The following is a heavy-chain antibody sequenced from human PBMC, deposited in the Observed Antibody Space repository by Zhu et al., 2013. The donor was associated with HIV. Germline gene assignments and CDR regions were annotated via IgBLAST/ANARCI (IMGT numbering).Heavy chain of an antibody. CDR2: INPNSGGT. V-gene: IGHV1-2*02. Sequence: QVQLVQSGAEVKKPGASVKVSCKASGYTFTGYYMHWVRQAPGQGLEWMGWINPNSGGTNYAQKFQGRVTMTRDTSISTAYMELSRLRSDDTAVYYCARGLGSSIVVVVAPMNGMDVVGPRDHGHRLL. J-gene: IGHJ6*02. CDR1: GYTFTGYY. CDR3: ARGLGSSIVVVVAPMNGMDV. D-gene: IGHD2-15*01.